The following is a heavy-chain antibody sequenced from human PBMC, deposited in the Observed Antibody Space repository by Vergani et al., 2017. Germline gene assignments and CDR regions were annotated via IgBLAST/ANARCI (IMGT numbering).Heavy chain of an antibody. J-gene: IGHJ4*02. Sequence: QITLKESGPTLVKPTQTLTLTCTFSGFSLSTSGVGVGWIRQPPGKALEWVALIYWDDDKRYSPSLKSRLTITKDTSKKQVVLTITNMDPVDTATYYCAHEGAACVGVIVRFRYWGQGTLVTVSS. CDR3: AHEGAACVGVIVRFRY. CDR2: IYWDDDK. D-gene: IGHD3-16*02. CDR1: GFSLSTSGVG. V-gene: IGHV2-5*02.